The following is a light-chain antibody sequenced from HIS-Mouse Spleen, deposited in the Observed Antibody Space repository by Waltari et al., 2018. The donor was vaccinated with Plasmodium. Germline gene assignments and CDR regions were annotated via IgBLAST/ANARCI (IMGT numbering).Light chain of an antibody. CDR1: SSAVGRYNL. Sequence: QSALTQPASVSGSPGQSLPLPCTGTSSAVGRYNLVSWYQQHPGKAPKLMIYEGSKRPSGVSNRFSGSKSGNTASLTISGLQAEDEADYYCCSYAGSSTYVFGTGTKVTVL. V-gene: IGLV2-23*01. CDR2: EGS. J-gene: IGLJ1*01. CDR3: CSYAGSSTYV.